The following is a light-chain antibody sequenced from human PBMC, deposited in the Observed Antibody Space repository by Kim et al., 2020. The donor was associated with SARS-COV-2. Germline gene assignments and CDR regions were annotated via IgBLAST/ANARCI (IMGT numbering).Light chain of an antibody. CDR1: KLGDKF. CDR2: QDT. Sequence: PGETASITCSGDKLGDKFAFWYQQKPGQSPVLVIYQDTKRPSGIPERFSGSKSGNTATLTISGTQAMDEADYYCQAWDSSTAYVVFGGGTQLTVL. CDR3: QAWDSSTAYVV. J-gene: IGLJ2*01. V-gene: IGLV3-1*01.